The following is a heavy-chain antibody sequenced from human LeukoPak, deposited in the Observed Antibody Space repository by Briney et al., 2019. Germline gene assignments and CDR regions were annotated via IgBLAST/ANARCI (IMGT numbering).Heavy chain of an antibody. V-gene: IGHV4-61*02. CDR2: IYTSGST. J-gene: IGHJ5*02. CDR3: ARRIRGNWNDFYWFDP. CDR1: GGSISSGSYY. Sequence: SQTLSLTFTVSGGSISSGSYYWSWIRQPAGKGLEWIGRIYTSGSTNYNPSLKSRVTISVDTSKNQFSLKLSSVTAADTAVYYCARRIRGNWNDFYWFDPWGQGTLVTVSS. D-gene: IGHD1-1*01.